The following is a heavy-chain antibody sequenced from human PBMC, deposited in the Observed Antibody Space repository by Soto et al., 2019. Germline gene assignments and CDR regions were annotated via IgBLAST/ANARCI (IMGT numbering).Heavy chain of an antibody. CDR1: GCKSDDYG. Sequence: PGGSKRVSSRIAGCKSDDYGGSWVRKDPGKGLEWVSGIYWKGGNRHYADSVKGRFTISRDNAKNSLYLQMNSLRAEDTAVYYCASLPVVTAKQFDYWGQGTLVTVSS. CDR2: IYWKGGNR. J-gene: IGHJ4*02. CDR3: ASLPVVTAKQFDY. V-gene: IGHV3-20*04. D-gene: IGHD2-21*02.